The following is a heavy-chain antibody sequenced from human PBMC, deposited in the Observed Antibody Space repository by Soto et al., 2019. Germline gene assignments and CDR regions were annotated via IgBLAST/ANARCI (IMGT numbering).Heavy chain of an antibody. CDR1: GGSISSGDYY. V-gene: IGHV4-30-4*01. Sequence: QVQLQESGPGLVKPSQTLSLTCTVSGGSISSGDYYWSWIRQPPGKGLEWIGYIYYSGSTYYNPSLKSRVTISVATPKNQFSRRLSSVPAADTAVYYGAREGENSSGFDRGDFAYGGQGPLVTVSS. J-gene: IGHJ4*02. CDR3: AREGENSSGFDRGDFAY. CDR2: IYYSGST. D-gene: IGHD3-22*01.